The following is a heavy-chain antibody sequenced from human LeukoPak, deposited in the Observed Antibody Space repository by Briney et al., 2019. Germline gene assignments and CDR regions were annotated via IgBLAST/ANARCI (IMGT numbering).Heavy chain of an antibody. CDR2: ISWNSGSI. D-gene: IGHD2-2*01. Sequence: KPGGSLRLSCAASGFTFDDYAMRWVRQAPGKGLEWVSGISWNSGSIGYADSVKGRFTISRDNAKNSLYLQMNSLRAEDTALYYCAKDYRTSSYGSGAFDIWGQGTMVTVSS. CDR3: AKDYRTSSYGSGAFDI. V-gene: IGHV3-9*01. CDR1: GFTFDDYA. J-gene: IGHJ3*02.